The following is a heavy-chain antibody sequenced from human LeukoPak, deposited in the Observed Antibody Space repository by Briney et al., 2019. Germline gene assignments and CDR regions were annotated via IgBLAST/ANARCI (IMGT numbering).Heavy chain of an antibody. CDR2: ISSSGSTI. CDR1: GFTFRNAL. D-gene: IGHD3-16*01. CDR3: AREDVDQGDY. J-gene: IGHJ4*02. Sequence: GGSLRLSCAASGFTFRNALMSWLRQAPGKGLEGVSYISSSGSTIYYADSVKGRFTISRDNDKNSLYLQMNSLRAEDTAVYYCAREDVDQGDYWGQGTLVTVSS. V-gene: IGHV3-11*01.